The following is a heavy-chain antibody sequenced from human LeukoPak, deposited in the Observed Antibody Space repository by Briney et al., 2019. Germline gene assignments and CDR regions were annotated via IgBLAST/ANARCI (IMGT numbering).Heavy chain of an antibody. D-gene: IGHD6-13*01. J-gene: IGHJ5*02. CDR3: ARSSSSWYPLNWFDP. Sequence: SETLSLTCAVYGGSFSGYYWSWIRQPPGKGLEWIGEINHSGGTNYNPSLKSRVTISVDTSKNQFSLKLSSVTAADTAVYYCARSSSSWYPLNWFDPWGQGTLVTVSS. CDR1: GGSFSGYY. CDR2: INHSGGT. V-gene: IGHV4-34*01.